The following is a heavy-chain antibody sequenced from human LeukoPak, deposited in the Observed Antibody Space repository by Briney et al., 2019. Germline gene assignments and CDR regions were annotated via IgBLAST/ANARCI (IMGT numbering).Heavy chain of an antibody. V-gene: IGHV3-23*01. D-gene: IGHD3-22*01. CDR1: GFTFSSFA. CDR3: ARDPVVVMRGGFDY. J-gene: IGHJ4*02. CDR2: IDPSGGDT. Sequence: GGSLRLSCTASGFTFSSFAMTWVRQAPGKGLEWVSSIDPSGGDTYYADSVKGRFTISRDNSKNTLYLQMNSLRAEDTAVYYCARDPVVVMRGGFDYWGQGTLVTVSS.